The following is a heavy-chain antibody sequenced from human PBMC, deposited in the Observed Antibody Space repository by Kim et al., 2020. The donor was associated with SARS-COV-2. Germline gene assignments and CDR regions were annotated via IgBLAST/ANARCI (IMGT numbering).Heavy chain of an antibody. V-gene: IGHV3-15*01. Sequence: DYAAPVKGRLTISRDDSKNTLYLQMNSLKTEDTAVYYCTTVDIAVAGRPYWGQGTLVTVSS. D-gene: IGHD6-19*01. J-gene: IGHJ4*02. CDR3: TTVDIAVAGRPY.